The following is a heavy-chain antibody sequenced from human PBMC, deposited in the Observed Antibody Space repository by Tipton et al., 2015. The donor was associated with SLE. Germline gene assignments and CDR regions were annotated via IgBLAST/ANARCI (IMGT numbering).Heavy chain of an antibody. CDR2: IYHRGNA. CDR3: AGRAPLYTIGPQAVFDI. V-gene: IGHV4-4*02. J-gene: IGHJ3*02. Sequence: TLSLTCAVSGASFSSSHWWTWVRPPPGKGLEWIGEIYHRGNANYNSSLKSRVTISVDKSKNQFSLKLTSVTAADTAVYYCAGRAPLYTIGPQAVFDIWGQGTMVTVS. D-gene: IGHD6-19*01. CDR1: GASFSSSHW.